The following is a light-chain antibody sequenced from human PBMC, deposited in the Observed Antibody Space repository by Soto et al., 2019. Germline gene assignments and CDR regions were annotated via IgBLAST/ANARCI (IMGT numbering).Light chain of an antibody. CDR2: EVT. CDR3: SSYAGSNNF. CDR1: SSDVGGYNY. Sequence: QSVLTQPPSASGSPGQSVTISCTGTSSDVGGYNYVSWYQQHPGKAPKLMIYEVTKRPSGVPDRFSGSKSGNTASLTVSGLQAVDEADYYCSSYAGSNNFFGGGTQLTVL. J-gene: IGLJ2*01. V-gene: IGLV2-8*01.